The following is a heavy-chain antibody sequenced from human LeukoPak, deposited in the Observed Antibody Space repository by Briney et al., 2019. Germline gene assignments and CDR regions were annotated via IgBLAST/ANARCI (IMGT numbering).Heavy chain of an antibody. CDR2: INPNSGGT. Sequence: ASVKVSCKASGYTFTGYYIHWVRQAPGQGLEWMGWINPNSGGTNYAQRFQGRVTMTRDTSFSTAYMELSSLRSDDTAVYYCARDNSVEDTAWWFDPWGQGTLVTVSS. V-gene: IGHV1-2*02. D-gene: IGHD4-23*01. CDR3: ARDNSVEDTAWWFDP. CDR1: GYTFTGYY. J-gene: IGHJ5*02.